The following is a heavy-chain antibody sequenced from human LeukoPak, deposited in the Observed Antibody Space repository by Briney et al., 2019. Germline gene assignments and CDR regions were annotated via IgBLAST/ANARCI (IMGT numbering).Heavy chain of an antibody. V-gene: IGHV4-59*01. Sequence: PSETLSLTCTVSGGSISSYYWSWIRQPPGKGLEWIGYIYYSGSTNYNPSLKSRVTISVDTSKNQFSLKLSSVTAADTAVYYCAREESITIFGVVINWFDPWGQGTLVTVSS. D-gene: IGHD3-3*01. CDR3: AREESITIFGVVINWFDP. CDR2: IYYSGST. J-gene: IGHJ5*02. CDR1: GGSISSYY.